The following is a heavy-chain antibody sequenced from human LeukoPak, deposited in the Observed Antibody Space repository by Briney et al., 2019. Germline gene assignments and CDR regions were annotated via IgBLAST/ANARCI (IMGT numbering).Heavy chain of an antibody. Sequence: PSETLSLTCAVSGGSISTYYWNWIRQPPGKGLEWIGYIYHSGSTNYNPSLQSRVTISVDTSKNQFSLNLNSVTAADTAVYYCARGGAARLHFQNWGQGTLVTVSS. CDR1: GGSISTYY. D-gene: IGHD6-6*01. CDR3: ARGGAARLHFQN. V-gene: IGHV4-59*01. CDR2: IYHSGST. J-gene: IGHJ1*01.